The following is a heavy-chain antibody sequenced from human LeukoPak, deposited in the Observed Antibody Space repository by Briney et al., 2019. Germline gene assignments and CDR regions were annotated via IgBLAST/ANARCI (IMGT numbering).Heavy chain of an antibody. CDR3: ALVPAAIRGANWFDP. CDR2: IYHSGST. J-gene: IGHJ5*02. V-gene: IGHV4-4*02. D-gene: IGHD2-2*01. Sequence: PSGTLFLTCAVSGGSISSSNWWCWVRQPPGKGLEWIGEIYHSGSTNYNPSLKSRVTISVDKSKNQFSLKLSSVTAADTAVYYCALVPAAIRGANWFDPWGQGTLVTVSS. CDR1: GGSISSSNW.